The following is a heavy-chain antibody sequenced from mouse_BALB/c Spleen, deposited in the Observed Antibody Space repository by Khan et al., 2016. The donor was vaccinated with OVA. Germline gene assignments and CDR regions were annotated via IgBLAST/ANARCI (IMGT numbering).Heavy chain of an antibody. J-gene: IGHJ3*01. CDR1: GFTFSDYY. CDR2: LSNRGTTT. D-gene: IGHD2-3*01. V-gene: IGHV5-12*02. CDR3: AREWDDGGLAY. Sequence: EVELVESGGGLVQPGGSLKLSCATSGFTFSDYYMYWVRQTPEKRLEWVAYLSNRGTTTYYPATVRGRFTISRDNAKNTPYLQMSRLESEDTAMYYCAREWDDGGLAYWGQGTLVTVSA.